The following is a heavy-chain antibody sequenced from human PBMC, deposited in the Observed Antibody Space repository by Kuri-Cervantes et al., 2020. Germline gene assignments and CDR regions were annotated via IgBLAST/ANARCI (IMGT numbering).Heavy chain of an antibody. V-gene: IGHV4-61*01. CDR3: ARATRGGTGYYYMFDS. Sequence: SETLSLTCAVSGYSISSGYYWSWIRQSPGKGLEWIGYIFYSGSTYYNPSLKSRVTMSVDTSKNQFSLKLSSVSAADTAVYYCARATRGGTGYYYMFDSWGQGTLVTVSS. D-gene: IGHD3-9*01. CDR1: GYSISSGYY. J-gene: IGHJ4*02. CDR2: IFYSGST.